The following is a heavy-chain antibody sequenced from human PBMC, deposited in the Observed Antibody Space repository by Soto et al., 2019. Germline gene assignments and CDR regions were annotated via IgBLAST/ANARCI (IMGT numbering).Heavy chain of an antibody. J-gene: IGHJ3*02. V-gene: IGHV1-46*02. CDR3: ASEFYSSSWSTGGGFYT. CDR2: INPSCGST. D-gene: IGHD6-13*01. CDR1: XCTLNGYS. Sequence: SVKVAGRASXCTLNGYSMHWVRQAQGQGPEWMVIINPSCGSTSYAQKFQGRVTMTRDTSTSTVYIELSSLRSEDTAVYYCASEFYSSSWSTGGGFYTWGQGTMLTVSS.